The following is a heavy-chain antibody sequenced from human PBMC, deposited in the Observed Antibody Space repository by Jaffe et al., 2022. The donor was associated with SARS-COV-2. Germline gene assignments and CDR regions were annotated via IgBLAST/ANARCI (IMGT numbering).Heavy chain of an antibody. Sequence: QVQLQESGPGLVKPSETLSLTCTVSGGSISSYYWSWIRQPPGKGLEWIGYIYYSGSTNYNPSLKSRVTISVDTSKNQFSLKLSSVTAADTAVYYCARLQPYPFNAFDIWGQGTMVTVSS. D-gene: IGHD2-2*02. CDR1: GGSISSYY. J-gene: IGHJ3*02. CDR2: IYYSGST. CDR3: ARLQPYPFNAFDI. V-gene: IGHV4-59*08.